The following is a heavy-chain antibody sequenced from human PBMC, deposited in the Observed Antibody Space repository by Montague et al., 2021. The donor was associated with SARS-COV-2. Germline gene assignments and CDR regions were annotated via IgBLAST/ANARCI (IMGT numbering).Heavy chain of an antibody. CDR3: ARTNSGSYSGASDI. D-gene: IGHD1-26*01. Sequence: SLRLSCAASGFTFSSYAMHWVRQAPGKGLEWVAVISYDGSNKYYADSVKGRFTISRDNSKNTLYLQMNSLRAEDTAVYYCARTNSGSYSGASDIWGQGTMVTVSS. V-gene: IGHV3-30*04. CDR2: ISYDGSNK. J-gene: IGHJ3*02. CDR1: GFTFSSYA.